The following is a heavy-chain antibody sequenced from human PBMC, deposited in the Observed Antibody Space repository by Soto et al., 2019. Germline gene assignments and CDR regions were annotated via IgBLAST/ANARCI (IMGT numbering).Heavy chain of an antibody. CDR1: GYSFTSYW. CDR3: ARQVVPAAIRVYYFDY. CDR2: IYPGDSDT. J-gene: IGHJ4*02. D-gene: IGHD2-2*01. Sequence: GESLKISCKGSGYSFTSYWIGWVRQMPGKGLEWMGIIYPGDSDTRYSPSFQGQVTISADKSISTAYLQWSSLKASDTAMYYRARQVVPAAIRVYYFDYWGQGTLVTVSS. V-gene: IGHV5-51*01.